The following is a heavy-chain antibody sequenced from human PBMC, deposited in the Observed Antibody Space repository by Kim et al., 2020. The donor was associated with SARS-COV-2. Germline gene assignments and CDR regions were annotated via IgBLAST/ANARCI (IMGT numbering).Heavy chain of an antibody. D-gene: IGHD6-6*01. CDR3: AKPRPHWYFEL. J-gene: IGHJ2*01. V-gene: IGHV3-23*01. Sequence: YPASVKGRFNISRDNSNTILYLQMSSLRAADTAMYYCAKPRPHWYFELWGRGTLVTVSS.